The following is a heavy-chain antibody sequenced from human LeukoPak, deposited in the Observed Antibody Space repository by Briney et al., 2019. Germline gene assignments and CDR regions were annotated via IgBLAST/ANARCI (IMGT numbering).Heavy chain of an antibody. V-gene: IGHV1-18*04. CDR3: ARDRRGYSAYDGEVFDY. Sequence: ASVTVSCKASGYTFANYGFSWVRQAPGQGLEWMGWISADNHNTKYAQKFQDRVTMTDDRSTSTVYMELRSLRSDDTAVYYCARDRRGYSAYDGEVFDYWGQGTLVTVSS. J-gene: IGHJ4*02. CDR1: GYTFANYG. CDR2: ISADNHNT. D-gene: IGHD5-12*01.